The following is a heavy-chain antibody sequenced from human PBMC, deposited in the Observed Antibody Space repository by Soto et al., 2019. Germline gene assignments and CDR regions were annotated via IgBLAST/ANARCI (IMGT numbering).Heavy chain of an antibody. CDR2: IYSSGST. V-gene: IGHV3-53*01. CDR3: ERENSYPYFED. J-gene: IGHJ4*02. D-gene: IGHD5-18*01. Sequence: GSLRVXSPTXRYFVSSNYMSXVRKDKGKGLQWVSVIYSSGSTYYADSVKGRFKISRDHSKHTLYLQMKSLRVEDAAAYHCERENSYPYFEDWAQGTLLTV. CDR1: RYFVSSNY.